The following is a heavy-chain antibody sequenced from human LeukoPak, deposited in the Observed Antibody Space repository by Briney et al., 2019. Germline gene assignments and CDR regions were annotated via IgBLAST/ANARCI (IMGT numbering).Heavy chain of an antibody. CDR1: GGSISTNNW. D-gene: IGHD3-16*02. V-gene: IGHV4-4*02. Sequence: SGTLSLTCDVSGGSISTNNWWTWVRQPPGKGLEWIGQIYHTGRTNYNPSLRSRVSTSLDKSKNQISLELTSVTAADTALYYCARGEVAFGGVIAYFDYWGQGILVTVSS. J-gene: IGHJ4*02. CDR2: IYHTGRT. CDR3: ARGEVAFGGVIAYFDY.